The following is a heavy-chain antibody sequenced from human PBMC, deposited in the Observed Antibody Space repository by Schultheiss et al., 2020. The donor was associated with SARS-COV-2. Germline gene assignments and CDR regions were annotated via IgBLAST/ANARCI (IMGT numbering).Heavy chain of an antibody. CDR3: ARGVVDTAKVQVPYYFDS. D-gene: IGHD5-18*01. Sequence: SETLSLTCTVSGGSISSYYWSWILQPPGKGLEWIGYIYYSGSTNYNPSLKSRVTISVDTSKNQFSLKLSSVTAADTAVYYCARGVVDTAKVQVPYYFDSWGQGTLVTVSS. V-gene: IGHV4-59*12. J-gene: IGHJ4*02. CDR2: IYYSGST. CDR1: GGSISSYY.